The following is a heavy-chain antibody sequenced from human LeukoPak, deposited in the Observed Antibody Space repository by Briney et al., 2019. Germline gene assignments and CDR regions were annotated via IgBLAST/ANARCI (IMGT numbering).Heavy chain of an antibody. V-gene: IGHV4-39*07. J-gene: IGHJ5*02. CDR1: GVSISSSSYY. CDR2: IYYSGST. D-gene: IGHD3-3*01. Sequence: SETLSLTCTVSGVSISSSSYYWGWIRQPPGKGLEWIGSIYYSGSTYYNPSLKSRVTISVDTSKNQFSLKLSSVTAADTAVYYCARAYYDFWSGYPSTNWFDPWGQGTLVTVSS. CDR3: ARAYYDFWSGYPSTNWFDP.